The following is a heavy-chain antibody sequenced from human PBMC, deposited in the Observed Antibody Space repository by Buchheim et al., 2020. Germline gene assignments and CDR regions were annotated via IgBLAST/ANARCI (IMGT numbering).Heavy chain of an antibody. CDR1: GFTFSSYG. CDR2: IWYDGSNK. V-gene: IGHV3-33*01. J-gene: IGHJ4*02. D-gene: IGHD5-18*01. Sequence: QVQLVESGGGVVQPGRSLRLPCAAFGFTFSSYGMHWVRQAPGKGLEWVAVIWYDGSNKYYADSVKGQFTISRDNSKNTLYLQMNSLRTEDTAVYYCARLEPVTAMDSSLDYWGQGTL. CDR3: ARLEPVTAMDSSLDY.